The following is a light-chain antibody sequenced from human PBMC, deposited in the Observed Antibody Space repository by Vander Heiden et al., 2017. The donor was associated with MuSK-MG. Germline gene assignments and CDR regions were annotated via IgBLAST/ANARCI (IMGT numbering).Light chain of an antibody. V-gene: IGKV3-20*01. CDR1: QSVSSSY. Sequence: EIVSTQSPGTLSLSPGERATLSCRASQSVSSSYLAWYQQKPGQAPRLLIYGASSRATGIPDRCSGSGSGTDFTLTISRLEPEDFAVYYCQQYGSSPPTLTFGGGTKVEVK. J-gene: IGKJ4*01. CDR2: GAS. CDR3: QQYGSSPPTLT.